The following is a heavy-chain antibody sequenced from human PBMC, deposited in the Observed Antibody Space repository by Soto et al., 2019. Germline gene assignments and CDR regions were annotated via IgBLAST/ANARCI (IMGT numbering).Heavy chain of an antibody. CDR2: IYYSGST. CDR1: GGSISSSFYY. Sequence: SDTLSLTCTVSGGSISSSFYYWSWIRQHPGKGLEWIGYIYYSGSTYYNPSLKSRVTISVDTSKNQFSLKLSSVTAADTAVYYCARDNKWFGERYYYYGMDVWGQGTTVTVSS. V-gene: IGHV4-31*03. J-gene: IGHJ6*02. CDR3: ARDNKWFGERYYYYGMDV. D-gene: IGHD3-10*01.